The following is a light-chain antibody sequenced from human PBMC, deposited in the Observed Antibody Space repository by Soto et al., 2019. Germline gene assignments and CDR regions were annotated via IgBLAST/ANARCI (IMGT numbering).Light chain of an antibody. CDR2: GGS. CDR3: HHATSGLRT. Sequence: IVMTHSPVNLSMSPGDRAPISCRASQNVAINVAWYQQKPGQAPRLLIYGGSVRGTGVTARFSGSGSGTEFTITIDSLQYEDFAVFYCHHATSGLRTFGRGTRVEV. V-gene: IGKV3-15*01. J-gene: IGKJ1*01. CDR1: QNVAIN.